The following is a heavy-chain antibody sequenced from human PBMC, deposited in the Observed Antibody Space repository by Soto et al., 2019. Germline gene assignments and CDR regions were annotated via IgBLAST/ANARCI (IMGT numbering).Heavy chain of an antibody. CDR2: ISSSSYI. J-gene: IGHJ4*02. Sequence: GGSLRLSCAASGFTFSSYSMNWVRQAPGKGLEWVSSISSSSYIYYADSVKGRFTISRDNAKNSLYLQMNSLRAEDTAVYYCARGLHYYDSSVYYGYWGQGTLVTVSS. CDR3: ARGLHYYDSSVYYGY. D-gene: IGHD3-22*01. CDR1: GFTFSSYS. V-gene: IGHV3-21*01.